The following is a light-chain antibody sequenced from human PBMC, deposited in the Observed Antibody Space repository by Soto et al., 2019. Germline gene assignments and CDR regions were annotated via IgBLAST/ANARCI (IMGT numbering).Light chain of an antibody. CDR1: ETISSNY. CDR2: AAS. V-gene: IGKV1-39*01. J-gene: IGKJ2*01. Sequence: DIPMTQSPSSLSASVGDRVSITCRASETISSNYLNWYQQKPGKAPKLLVYAASILHAGVPSRFTGSGVDTDFTLTISSLQPEDLAMYYCQQSFDTPYTFGRGTKVEI. CDR3: QQSFDTPYT.